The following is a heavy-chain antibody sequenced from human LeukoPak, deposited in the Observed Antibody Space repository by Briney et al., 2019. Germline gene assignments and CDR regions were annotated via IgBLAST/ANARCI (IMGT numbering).Heavy chain of an antibody. CDR1: GFTFSSYG. D-gene: IGHD3-10*01. Sequence: PGRSLRLSCAASGFTFSSYGMHWVRQAPGKGLEWVAVIWYDGSNKYYADSVKGRFTISRDNSKSTLYLQMNSLRAEDTAVYYCARDRYYGSGNFDYWGQGTLVTVSS. CDR2: IWYDGSNK. V-gene: IGHV3-33*01. J-gene: IGHJ4*02. CDR3: ARDRYYGSGNFDY.